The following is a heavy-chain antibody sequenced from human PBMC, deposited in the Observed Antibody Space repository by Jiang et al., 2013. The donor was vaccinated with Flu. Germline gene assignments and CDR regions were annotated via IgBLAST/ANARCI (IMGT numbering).Heavy chain of an antibody. V-gene: IGHV4-38-2*01. J-gene: IGHJ1*01. CDR2: IYHSGST. D-gene: IGHD3-10*01. Sequence: PSETLSLTCAVSGYSISSGYYWGWIRQPPGKGLEWIGTIYHSGSTYYNPSLKSRVTISVDTSKNQFSLKLSSVTAADTAVYYCARKDITMVRGVRLEYFQHWGQGTLVTVSS. CDR1: GYSISSGYY. CDR3: ARKDITMVRGVRLEYFQH.